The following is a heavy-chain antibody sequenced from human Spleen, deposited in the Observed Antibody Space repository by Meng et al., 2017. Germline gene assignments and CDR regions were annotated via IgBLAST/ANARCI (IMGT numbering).Heavy chain of an antibody. Sequence: SFISYNMNWVRQSPGKRLEWIGSVYYSGITYYNPSLESRVTISVDTSKNQFSLKVSSMTDAETAVYYCARDRWELRYKAPFDPWGQGILVTVSS. D-gene: IGHD3-16*01. J-gene: IGHJ5*02. CDR3: ARDRWELRYKAPFDP. CDR1: SFISYN. CDR2: VYYSGIT. V-gene: IGHV4-39*07.